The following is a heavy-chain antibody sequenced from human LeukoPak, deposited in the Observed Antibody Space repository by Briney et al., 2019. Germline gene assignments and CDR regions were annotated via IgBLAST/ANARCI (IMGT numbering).Heavy chain of an antibody. CDR2: INHSGST. CDR3: ARGYGSGSYHYYYYYGMDV. D-gene: IGHD3-10*01. CDR1: GGSFSGYY. J-gene: IGHJ6*04. V-gene: IGHV4-34*01. Sequence: KPSETLSLTCAVYGGSFSGYYWSWIRQPPGKGLEWIGEINHSGSTNYNPSLKSRVTISVATSKNQFSLKLSSVTAADTAVYYCARGYGSGSYHYYYYYGMDVWGKGTTVTVSS.